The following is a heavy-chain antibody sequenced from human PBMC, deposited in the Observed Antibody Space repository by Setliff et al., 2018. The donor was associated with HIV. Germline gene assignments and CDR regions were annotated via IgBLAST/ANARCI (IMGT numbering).Heavy chain of an antibody. D-gene: IGHD6-13*01. Sequence: PSETLSLTCTVSGGSISSSIYYWGWIRQPPGKGLEWIGFIYYSGSTYYYGGSTYYNPSLKSRVTISVDTSKNQFSLKLSSVTAADTAVYYCARHDTGYSSYPIDYWGQGNLVTVSS. CDR3: ARHDTGYSSYPIDY. J-gene: IGHJ4*02. V-gene: IGHV4-39*01. CDR2: IYYSGSTYYYGGST. CDR1: GGSISSSIYY.